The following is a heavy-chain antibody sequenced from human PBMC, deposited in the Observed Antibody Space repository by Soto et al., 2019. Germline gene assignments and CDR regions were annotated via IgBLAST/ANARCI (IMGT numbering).Heavy chain of an antibody. Sequence: PGGSLRLSCTASGFTFSSYAMSWVRQAPGKGLEGVSAISGGGGSTDYPDSVKGRFTISRDNSKNTLYLQMNSLRAEDTALYYCASRGHCSNGRCHPFDSWGQGTQVTVSS. CDR2: ISGGGGST. J-gene: IGHJ4*02. D-gene: IGHD2-8*01. CDR3: ASRGHCSNGRCHPFDS. V-gene: IGHV3-23*01. CDR1: GFTFSSYA.